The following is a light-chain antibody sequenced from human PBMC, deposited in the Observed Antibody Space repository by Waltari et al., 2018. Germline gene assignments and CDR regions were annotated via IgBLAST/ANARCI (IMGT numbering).Light chain of an antibody. V-gene: IGLV8-61*01. CDR3: VLYMGSGIWV. CDR1: SGSVSSTSY. J-gene: IGLJ3*02. Sequence: QTVVTQEPSLSVSPGVTVTLTCALSSGSVSSTSYASWYQQTPGQAPRTLVYKINNRSSGVPDRFSGSMLGNKAALTITGAQAEDESDYYCVLYMGSGIWVFGGGTKLTVL. CDR2: KIN.